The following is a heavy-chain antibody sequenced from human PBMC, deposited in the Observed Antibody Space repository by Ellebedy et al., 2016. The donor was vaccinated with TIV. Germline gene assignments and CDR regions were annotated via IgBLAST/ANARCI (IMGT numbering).Heavy chain of an antibody. CDR1: GDFISSGVHY. CDR2: IFYSGST. Sequence: MPSETLSLTCTVSGDFISSGVHYLSWIRQHPGKGLEWIGHIFYSGSTYYNPSLKSLVTISVDTSKNQFSLKLTSVTAADTAVYYCARLARYYYYYGLDVWGQGTPVTVSS. J-gene: IGHJ6*02. V-gene: IGHV4-31*01. CDR3: ARLARYYYYYGLDV.